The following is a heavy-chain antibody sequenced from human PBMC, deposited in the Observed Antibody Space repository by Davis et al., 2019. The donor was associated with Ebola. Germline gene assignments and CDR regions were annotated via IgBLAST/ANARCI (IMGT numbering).Heavy chain of an antibody. CDR1: GFTFSSYA. CDR3: TFTVTPGFDY. V-gene: IGHV3-73*01. D-gene: IGHD4-11*01. Sequence: GESLKISCAASGFTFSSYAMHWVRQASGKGLEWVGRIRSKANSYATAYAASVKGRFTISRDDSKNTAYLQMNSLKTEDTAVYYCTFTVTPGFDYWGQGTLVTVSS. J-gene: IGHJ4*02. CDR2: IRSKANSYAT.